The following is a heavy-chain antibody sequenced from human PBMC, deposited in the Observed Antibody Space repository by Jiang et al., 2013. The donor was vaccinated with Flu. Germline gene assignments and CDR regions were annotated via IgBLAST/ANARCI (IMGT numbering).Heavy chain of an antibody. Sequence: TSQTLSLTCAISGDSVSSNSAAWNWIRQSPSRGLEWLGRTYYRSKWYNDYAVSVKSRITINPDTSKNQFSLQLNSVTPEDTAVYYCARDVTLYGDPPPGWGFDYWGQGTLVTVSS. D-gene: IGHD4-17*01. CDR2: TYYRSKWYN. CDR3: ARDVTLYGDPPPGWGFDY. CDR1: GDSVSSNSAA. V-gene: IGHV6-1*01. J-gene: IGHJ4*02.